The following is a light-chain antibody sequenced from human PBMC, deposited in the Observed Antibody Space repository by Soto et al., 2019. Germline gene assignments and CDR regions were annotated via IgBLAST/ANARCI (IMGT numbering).Light chain of an antibody. CDR3: QQYGSSIT. CDR1: QSVSSSY. Sequence: EIVLTQSPGTLSLSPGERATLSCRARQSVSSSYLAWYQQRPGQAPRLLIYGASIRATGIPDRFSGSGSGTDFTLTISRLEPEDFAVYYCQQYGSSITFGQGTRLEIK. CDR2: GAS. V-gene: IGKV3-20*01. J-gene: IGKJ5*01.